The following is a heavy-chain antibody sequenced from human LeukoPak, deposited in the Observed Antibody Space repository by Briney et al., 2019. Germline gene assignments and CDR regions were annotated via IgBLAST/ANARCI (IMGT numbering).Heavy chain of an antibody. CDR1: GGSISSDY. V-gene: IGHV4-4*09. D-gene: IGHD1-7*01. J-gene: IGHJ4*02. CDR3: ARHGQDWNYGAPYYFDY. CDR2: IHTRGST. Sequence: PSETLSLTCTVSGGSISSDYGSWIRQPPGKGRGGFGYIHTRGSTNYNPSLKSRVTISVDTSKNQFSLKLSSVTAADTAVYYCARHGQDWNYGAPYYFDYWGQGTLVTVSS.